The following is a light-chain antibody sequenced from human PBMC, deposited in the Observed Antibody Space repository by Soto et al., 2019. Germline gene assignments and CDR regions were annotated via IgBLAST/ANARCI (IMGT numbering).Light chain of an antibody. Sequence: EIVMTQSPATLSLSPGQRPALSCRASQSVSSKLAWYQQRPGQAPRLLIYSASTRATGIPARFSGSGSGTEFTLTISSLQSEDFAVYYCHQYNHWLTWTFGQGTKVDIK. CDR3: HQYNHWLTWT. CDR1: QSVSSK. CDR2: SAS. J-gene: IGKJ1*01. V-gene: IGKV3-15*01.